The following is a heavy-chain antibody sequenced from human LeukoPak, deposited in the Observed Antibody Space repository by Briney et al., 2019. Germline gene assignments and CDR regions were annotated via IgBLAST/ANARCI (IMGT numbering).Heavy chain of an antibody. D-gene: IGHD3-3*01. J-gene: IGHJ6*03. CDR1: GGSFSGNY. CDR2: INHSGST. Sequence: PLETLSLTCAVYGGSFSGNYWSWIRQPPGKGLEWIGEINHSGSTNYNPSLKSRVTISVDTSKNQLSLKLSSVTAADTAVYYCARGSGMGYDFWSGYFESYYMDVWGKGTTVTVSS. CDR3: ARGSGMGYDFWSGYFESYYMDV. V-gene: IGHV4-34*01.